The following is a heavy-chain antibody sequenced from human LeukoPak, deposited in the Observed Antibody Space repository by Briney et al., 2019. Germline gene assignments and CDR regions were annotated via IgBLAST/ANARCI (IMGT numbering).Heavy chain of an antibody. CDR3: AQQVIGTSNSFDV. CDR1: GASIRSYY. J-gene: IGHJ3*01. D-gene: IGHD2-21*01. Sequence: PSETLSLTCIVSGASIRSYYWTWIRQSPGKGLEWIGSITYSGNTQLNPSLRSRVTMSSDPPKSQFSLKLTSVTTADTALYYCAQQVIGTSNSFDVWGKGTMVTVSS. V-gene: IGHV4-59*01. CDR2: ITYSGNT.